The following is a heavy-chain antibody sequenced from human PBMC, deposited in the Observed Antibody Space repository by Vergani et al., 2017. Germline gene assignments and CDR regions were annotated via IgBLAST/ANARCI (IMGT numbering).Heavy chain of an antibody. CDR3: VRDRVLYSGGRCYTEAWDY. CDR2: ISSSSSYN. Sequence: EVQLVESGGGLVQPGGSLRLSCAASGFTFSSYSMNWVRQAPGKGLEWVSSISSSSSYNHYSDSLKGRFTISRDIAKNTLYLQVRSLRLEDTGVYHCVRDRVLYSGGRCYTEAWDYWVEGSQVSVCS. V-gene: IGHV3-21*01. CDR1: GFTFSSYS. D-gene: IGHD2-2*02. J-gene: IGHJ4*02.